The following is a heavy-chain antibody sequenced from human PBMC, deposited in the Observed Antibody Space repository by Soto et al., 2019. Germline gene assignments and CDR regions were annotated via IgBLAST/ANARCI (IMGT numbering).Heavy chain of an antibody. D-gene: IGHD1-26*01. CDR1: GFTFSSYA. Sequence: EVQLLESGGGLVQPGGSLRLSCAASGFTFSSYAMRWVRQAPVKGLEWVSAISGSGDSTYYADSVKGRFTISRDNSKNPLYLQMNSLSAEDSAVYYCARRGSGSYYDYWGQGTLVTVSS. J-gene: IGHJ4*02. CDR2: ISGSGDST. V-gene: IGHV3-23*01. CDR3: ARRGSGSYYDY.